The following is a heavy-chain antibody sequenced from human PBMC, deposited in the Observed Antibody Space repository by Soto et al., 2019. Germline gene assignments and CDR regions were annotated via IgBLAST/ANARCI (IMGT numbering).Heavy chain of an antibody. CDR3: ARAGLSSRYYYFDY. D-gene: IGHD1-26*01. CDR1: GGSVTSGNYA. J-gene: IGHJ4*02. Sequence: QLQLQESGSGLVKPSQTLSLTCAVSGGSVTSGNYAWSWLRQPPGEGLEWIAYVFLSGNTYSNPSLRSGVTISLDRSKNQFLLMLNSVTAADTAVYYCARAGLSSRYYYFDYWGQGSLVTVSS. V-gene: IGHV4-30-2*01. CDR2: VFLSGNT.